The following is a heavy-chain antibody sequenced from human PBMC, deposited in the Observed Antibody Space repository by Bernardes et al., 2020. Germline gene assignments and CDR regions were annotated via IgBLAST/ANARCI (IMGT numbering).Heavy chain of an antibody. D-gene: IGHD4-17*01. J-gene: IGHJ6*03. CDR1: GFTFSDYS. Sequence: GSLRLSCAASGFTFSDYSMSWVRQAPGKGLEWVSYISTSSITIYYADSVKGRFTISRDNAKNSLYLQMNSLRAEDTALYYCAREPKATVSTYYYYYMDVWGKGTTVTVSS. CDR3: AREPKATVSTYYYYYMDV. V-gene: IGHV3-48*01. CDR2: ISTSSITI.